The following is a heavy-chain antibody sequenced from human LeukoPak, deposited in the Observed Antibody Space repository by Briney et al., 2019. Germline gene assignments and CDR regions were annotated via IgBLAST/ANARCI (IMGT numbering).Heavy chain of an antibody. CDR2: ISSSGNTI. CDR1: GFTFSSYE. Sequence: GGSLRLSCAASGFTFSSYEMNWVRQAPGKGLEWVSYISSSGNTIFYADSAKGRFTISRDNAQNSLFLQMNSLRADDTAVYYCARRFGAARDDYMDVWGKGTTVTVSS. D-gene: IGHD3-16*01. V-gene: IGHV3-48*03. J-gene: IGHJ6*03. CDR3: ARRFGAARDDYMDV.